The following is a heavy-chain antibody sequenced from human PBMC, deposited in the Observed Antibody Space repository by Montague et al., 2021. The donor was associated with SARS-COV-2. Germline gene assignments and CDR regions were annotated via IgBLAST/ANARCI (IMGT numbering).Heavy chain of an antibody. CDR2: IYYSGST. CDR1: GGSISSSSYY. Sequence: SKTLSLTCTVSGGSISSSSYYWGWIRQPPGKRLEWIGSIYYSGSTYYNPSLKSRVTISVDTSKNQFSLKLSSVTAADTAVYYCAREVRGRIVVVIAIPYYYFDYWGQGTLVTVSS. D-gene: IGHD2-21*01. J-gene: IGHJ4*02. V-gene: IGHV4-39*02. CDR3: AREVRGRIVVVIAIPYYYFDY.